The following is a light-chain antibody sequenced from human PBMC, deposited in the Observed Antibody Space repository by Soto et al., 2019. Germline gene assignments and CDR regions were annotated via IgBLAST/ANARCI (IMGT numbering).Light chain of an antibody. CDR1: SSDVGGYNY. Sequence: QSVLTQPASVSGSPGQSITISCTGTSSDVGGYNYVSWYQHHPGKAPKLMIYDVTNRPSGVSNRFSGSKSGNTASLTISGLQAEDEADYYCTSYTTSSPYVVFGGATKLTVL. V-gene: IGLV2-14*03. J-gene: IGLJ2*01. CDR2: DVT. CDR3: TSYTTSSPYVV.